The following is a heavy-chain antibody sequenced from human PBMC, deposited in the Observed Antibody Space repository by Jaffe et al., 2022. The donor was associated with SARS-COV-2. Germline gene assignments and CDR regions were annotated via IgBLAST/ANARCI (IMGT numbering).Heavy chain of an antibody. CDR1: GVSISSGNYY. J-gene: IGHJ6*02. CDR3: ATYRDEELAYYYAMDV. D-gene: IGHD1-26*01. CDR2: IYASGST. Sequence: QVQLQDSGPGLVKPSQTLSLTCTVSGVSISSGNYYWSWIRQPAGKGLEWIGRIYASGSTKYNPSLKSRVTISVDTSKNQFSLKLTSVTAADTAIYYCATYRDEELAYYYAMDVWGQGTAVTVSS. V-gene: IGHV4-61*02.